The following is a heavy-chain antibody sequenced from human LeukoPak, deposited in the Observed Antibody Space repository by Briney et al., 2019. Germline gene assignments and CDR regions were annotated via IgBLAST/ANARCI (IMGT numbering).Heavy chain of an antibody. V-gene: IGHV1-2*02. D-gene: IGHD6-6*01. CDR2: INPNSGGT. J-gene: IGHJ4*02. CDR1: GYTFTGYY. CDR3: ARVSGGQLAPGV. Sequence: ASVKVSCKASGYTFTGYYTHWVRQAPGQGLEWMGWINPNSGGTNYAQKFQGRATMTRDTSISTAYMELSRLRSDDTAVYYCARVSGGQLAPGVWGQGTLVTVSS.